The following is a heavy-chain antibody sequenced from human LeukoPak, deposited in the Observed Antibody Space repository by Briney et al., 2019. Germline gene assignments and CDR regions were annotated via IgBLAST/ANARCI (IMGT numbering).Heavy chain of an antibody. V-gene: IGHV3-48*01. CDR1: GFTLSNFA. CDR3: AREEHYRRYFAL. Sequence: GGSLRLSCAASGFTLSNFAMTWVRQAPGQGLEWVSYISSSGSTIYYADSVKGRFTISRDNSKNTLYLQMNSLRAEDTAVYFCAREEHYRRYFALWGRGTLVTVSS. J-gene: IGHJ2*01. D-gene: IGHD3-16*02. CDR2: ISSSGSTI.